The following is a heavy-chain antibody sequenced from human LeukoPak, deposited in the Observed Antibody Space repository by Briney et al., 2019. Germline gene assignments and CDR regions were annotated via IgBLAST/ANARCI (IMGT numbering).Heavy chain of an antibody. V-gene: IGHV4-30-2*06. D-gene: IGHD1-26*01. CDR1: SGSIINSDLY. J-gene: IGHJ4*02. CDR2: IYHSTNT. Sequence: PSQTLSLTCTVSSGSIINSDLYWSWIRQSPGKGLEWIGYIYHSTNTYYNPSLKSRVTMSVDSSKNQFSLRLTSVTAADTAVYYCARSRKALVGATKGYFDYWGQGTLVTVSS. CDR3: ARSRKALVGATKGYFDY.